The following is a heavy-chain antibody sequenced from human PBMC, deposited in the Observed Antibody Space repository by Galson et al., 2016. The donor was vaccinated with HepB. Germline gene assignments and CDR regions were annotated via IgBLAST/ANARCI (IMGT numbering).Heavy chain of an antibody. CDR2: IRGTGIGT. V-gene: IGHV3-23*01. D-gene: IGHD2-15*01. Sequence: SLRLSCAASGFTFNTYAMTWVRQAPGKGLECVATIRGTGIGTAYAGSVKGRFTISRDNSKNTVYLQMNSLRAEDTAVYYCARNRHCSGGSCYGAWGQGTLVTVSS. J-gene: IGHJ5*02. CDR1: GFTFNTYA. CDR3: ARNRHCSGGSCYGA.